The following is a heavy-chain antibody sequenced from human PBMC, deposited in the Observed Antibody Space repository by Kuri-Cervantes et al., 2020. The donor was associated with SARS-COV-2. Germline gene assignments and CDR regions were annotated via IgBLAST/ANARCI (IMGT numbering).Heavy chain of an antibody. CDR3: ARTGLPGWYYYYGMDV. J-gene: IGHJ6*02. V-gene: IGHV3-13*04. D-gene: IGHD2-15*01. CDR1: GFTFSSYD. Sequence: GESLKISCAASGFTFSSYDMHWVRQATGKGLEWVSAIGTAGDTYYPGSVKGRFTISRENAKNSLYLQMNSLRAGDTAVYYCARTGLPGWYYYYGMDVWGQGTTVTVSS. CDR2: IGTAGDT.